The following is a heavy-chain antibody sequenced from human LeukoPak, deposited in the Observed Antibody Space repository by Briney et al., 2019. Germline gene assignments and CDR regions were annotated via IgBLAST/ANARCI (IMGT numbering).Heavy chain of an antibody. Sequence: SETLSLTCTVSGGSISSYYWSWIRQPPGKGLEWIGYIHYSGYTNYNPSLKSRVTISVDTSKNQFSLKMRSVTAADTAVYYCARTTMVRGTYYMDVWGKGTTVTISS. CDR2: IHYSGYT. CDR1: GGSISSYY. V-gene: IGHV4-59*12. J-gene: IGHJ6*03. CDR3: ARTTMVRGTYYMDV. D-gene: IGHD3-10*01.